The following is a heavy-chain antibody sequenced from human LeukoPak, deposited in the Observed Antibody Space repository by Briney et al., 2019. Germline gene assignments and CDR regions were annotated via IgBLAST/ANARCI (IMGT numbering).Heavy chain of an antibody. CDR3: ARAEGPSGFDP. CDR1: GGSFSGYY. J-gene: IGHJ5*02. Sequence: SETLSLTCAVYGGSFSGYYWSWIRQPPGKGLEWIGEINHSGSTNYNPPLKSRVTISVDTSKNQFSLKLSSVTAADTAVYYCARAEGPSGFDPWGQGTLVTVSS. D-gene: IGHD3-10*01. CDR2: INHSGST. V-gene: IGHV4-34*01.